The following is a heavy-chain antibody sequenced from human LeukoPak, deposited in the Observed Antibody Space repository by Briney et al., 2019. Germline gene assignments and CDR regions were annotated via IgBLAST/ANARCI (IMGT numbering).Heavy chain of an antibody. J-gene: IGHJ4*02. Sequence: GASVKVSCKASGGTFSSYAISWVRQAPGPGLEWMGGIVPIFGTAKYAQKFQGRVTITADESTSTAYMELSSLRSEDTAVYYCASLAVAGIFDYWGQGTLVTVSS. D-gene: IGHD6-19*01. CDR2: IVPIFGTA. CDR3: ASLAVAGIFDY. CDR1: GGTFSSYA. V-gene: IGHV1-69*13.